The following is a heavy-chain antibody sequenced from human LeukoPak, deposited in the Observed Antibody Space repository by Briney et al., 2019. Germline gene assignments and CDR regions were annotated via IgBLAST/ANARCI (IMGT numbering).Heavy chain of an antibody. D-gene: IGHD4-23*01. V-gene: IGHV1-69*06. CDR3: ARSQLLAYFDL. CDR1: GGSFNSYA. Sequence: SVKVSCKASGGSFNSYAISRERQAPGQGLEWMGGIIPIFGTANYAQKFQGRVTITADKSTNTAYMEPSSLRSEDTAVYYCARSQLLAYFDLWGRGTLVTVSS. CDR2: IIPIFGTA. J-gene: IGHJ2*01.